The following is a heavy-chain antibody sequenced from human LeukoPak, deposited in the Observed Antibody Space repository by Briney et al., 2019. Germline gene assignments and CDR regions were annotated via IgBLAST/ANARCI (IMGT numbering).Heavy chain of an antibody. Sequence: PSETLSLTCSVSGGSISYYWSWIRQPPGKGLEWIGYIYYSGSTNYNPSLKSRVTMSVDTSKNQFSLKLSSVTAADTAIYYCARCTTGKTFGSLREIKKSREIDYWGQGTLVTVSS. CDR1: GGSISYY. CDR2: IYYSGST. CDR3: ARCTTGKTFGSLREIKKSREIDY. D-gene: IGHD1-1*01. J-gene: IGHJ4*02. V-gene: IGHV4-59*12.